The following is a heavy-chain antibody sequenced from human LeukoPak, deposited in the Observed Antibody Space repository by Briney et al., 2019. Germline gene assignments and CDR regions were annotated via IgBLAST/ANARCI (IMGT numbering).Heavy chain of an antibody. D-gene: IGHD4-17*01. CDR2: VYYGGTT. CDR1: GGSINSRGYY. V-gene: IGHV4-39*01. CDR3: ARRATTVTTGYYYYYMDV. J-gene: IGHJ6*03. Sequence: SETLSLTCTVSGGSINSRGYYWGWIRQPPGKGLEWIGSVYYGGTTYYNPSLKSRVTISEDTSKNQFSLKLSSVTAADTAVYYCARRATTVTTGYYYYYMDVWGKGTTVTVSS.